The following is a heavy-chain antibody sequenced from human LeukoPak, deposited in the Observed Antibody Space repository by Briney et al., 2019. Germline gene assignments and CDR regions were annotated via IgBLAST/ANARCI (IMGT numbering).Heavy chain of an antibody. J-gene: IGHJ4*02. D-gene: IGHD2-21*01. CDR1: GFTFSSYE. V-gene: IGHV3-48*03. CDR3: ARSKHPGDFDY. CDR2: ISSSGSTI. Sequence: QPGGSLRLSCAASGFTFSSYEMNWVRQAPGKGLEWVSYISSSGSTIYYADSVKGRFTISRDNAKNSLYLQMNSLRAEDTAVYYCARSKHPGDFDYWGQGTLVTVSS.